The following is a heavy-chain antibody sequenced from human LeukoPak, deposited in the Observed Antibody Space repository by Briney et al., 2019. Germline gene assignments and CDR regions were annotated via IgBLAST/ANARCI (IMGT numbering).Heavy chain of an antibody. CDR3: AREQELGSDY. CDR1: GFTFSSHE. J-gene: IGHJ4*02. V-gene: IGHV3-48*03. CDR2: ISSSGSTI. D-gene: IGHD1-26*01. Sequence: GGSLRLSCAASGFTFSSHEMNWVRQAPGKGLEWVSYISSSGSTIYYADSVKGRFTISRDNAKNSLYLQMNSLRAEDTAVYYCAREQELGSDYWGQGTLVTVSS.